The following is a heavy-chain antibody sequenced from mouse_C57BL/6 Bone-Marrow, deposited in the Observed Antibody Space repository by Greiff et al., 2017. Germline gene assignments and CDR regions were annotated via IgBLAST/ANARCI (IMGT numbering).Heavy chain of an antibody. CDR2: ISYSGST. CDR1: GYSITSGYD. CDR3: AREVYYDAMDY. V-gene: IGHV3-1*01. Sequence: EVKLQESGPGMVKPSQSLSLTCTVTGYSITSGYDWHWIRHFPGNKLEWMGYISYSGSTNYNPSLKSRISITHDTSKNHFFLKLNSVTTEDTATYYCAREVYYDAMDYWGQGTSVTVSS. J-gene: IGHJ4*01.